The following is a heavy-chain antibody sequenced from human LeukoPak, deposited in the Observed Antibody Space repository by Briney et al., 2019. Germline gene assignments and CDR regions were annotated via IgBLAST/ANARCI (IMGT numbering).Heavy chain of an antibody. CDR2: IKQDGSEK. J-gene: IGHJ6*04. Sequence: GGSLRLSCAASGFTFSSYWMSWVRQAPGKGLEWVANIKQDGSEKYYVDSVKGRFTISRGNAKNSLYLQMNSLRAEDTAVYYCASLYYDILTGYDYYGMDVWGKGTTVTVSS. CDR3: ASLYYDILTGYDYYGMDV. V-gene: IGHV3-7*03. D-gene: IGHD3-9*01. CDR1: GFTFSSYW.